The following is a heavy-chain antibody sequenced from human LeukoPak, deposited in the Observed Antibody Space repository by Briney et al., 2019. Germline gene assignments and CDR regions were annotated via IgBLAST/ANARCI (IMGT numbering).Heavy chain of an antibody. Sequence: SVKVSCKASGYTFTSYGISWVRQAPGQGLEWMGGIIPIFGTANYAQKFQGRVTITADESTSTAYMELSSLRSEDTAVYYCARDPSPRAVAGFYYYGMDVWGQGTTVTVSS. CDR2: IIPIFGTA. V-gene: IGHV1-69*13. CDR1: GYTFTSYG. CDR3: ARDPSPRAVAGFYYYGMDV. J-gene: IGHJ6*02. D-gene: IGHD6-19*01.